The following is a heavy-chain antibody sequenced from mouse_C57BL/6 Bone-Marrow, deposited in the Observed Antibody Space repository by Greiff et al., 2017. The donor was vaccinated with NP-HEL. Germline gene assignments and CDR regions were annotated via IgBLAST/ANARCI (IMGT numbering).Heavy chain of an antibody. CDR3: ARAPPYGNYLAWFAY. CDR2: INPNYGTT. Sequence: VQLKESGPELVKPGASVKISCKASGYSFTDYNMNWVKQSNGKSLEWIGVINPNYGTTSYNQKFKGKATLTVDQSSSTAYMQLNSLTSEDSAVYYCARAPPYGNYLAWFAYWGQGTLVTVSA. CDR1: GYSFTDYN. J-gene: IGHJ3*01. V-gene: IGHV1-39*01. D-gene: IGHD2-1*01.